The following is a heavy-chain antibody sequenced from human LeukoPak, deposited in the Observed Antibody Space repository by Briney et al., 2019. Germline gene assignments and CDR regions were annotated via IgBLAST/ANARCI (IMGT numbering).Heavy chain of an antibody. D-gene: IGHD2-21*02. CDR3: ARDRVYCGGDCYSVLGRYYFDY. V-gene: IGHV1-2*02. Sequence: ASVKVSCKASGYTFTGYYMHWVRQAPGQGLEWMGWINPNSGGTNYAQKFQGRVTMTRDTSISTAYMELSRLRSDDTAVYYCARDRVYCGGDCYSVLGRYYFDYWGQGTLVTVSS. CDR1: GYTFTGYY. J-gene: IGHJ4*02. CDR2: INPNSGGT.